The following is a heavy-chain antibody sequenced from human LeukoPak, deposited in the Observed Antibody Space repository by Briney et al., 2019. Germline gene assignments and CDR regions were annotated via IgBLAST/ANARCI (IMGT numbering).Heavy chain of an antibody. CDR2: ISGSGAST. J-gene: IGHJ6*02. D-gene: IGHD3-10*01. Sequence: GGSLRLSCLTSGFTFSTNAMSWVHRAPGKGLEWISGISGSGASTYYADSVTGRFTISRDNAKNSLYLQMNSLRAEDTAVYYCAGAAPMVRGVNYYYGMDVWGQGTTVTVSS. CDR3: AGAAPMVRGVNYYYGMDV. CDR1: GFTFSTNA. V-gene: IGHV3-23*01.